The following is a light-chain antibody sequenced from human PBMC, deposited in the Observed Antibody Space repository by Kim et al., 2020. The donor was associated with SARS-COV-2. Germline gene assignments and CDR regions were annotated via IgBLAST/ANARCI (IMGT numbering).Light chain of an antibody. V-gene: IGKV3-11*01. CDR2: DAA. CDR3: QQRSNWPT. CDR1: QSVSSY. Sequence: WSPGERATLSCRASQSVSSYLAWYQQKPGQAPRLLIYDAASRATGIPARFSGSGSGTDFTLTISSLEPEDFAVYYCQQRSNWPTFGGGTKVDIK. J-gene: IGKJ4*01.